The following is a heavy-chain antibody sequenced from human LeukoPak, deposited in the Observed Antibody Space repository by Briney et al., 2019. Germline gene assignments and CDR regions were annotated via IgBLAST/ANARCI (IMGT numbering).Heavy chain of an antibody. V-gene: IGHV3-74*01. J-gene: IGHJ3*02. D-gene: IGHD4-11*01. CDR2: INGDGSST. CDR3: ARSTANAFDI. Sequence: GGSLRLSCAASGFTFSTYWMHWVRQAPGKGLVWVSRINGDGSSTIYADSVKGRFTISRDNAKNTLYLQINSLRAEDTAVYYCARSTANAFDIWGQGTMVTVSS. CDR1: GFTFSTYW.